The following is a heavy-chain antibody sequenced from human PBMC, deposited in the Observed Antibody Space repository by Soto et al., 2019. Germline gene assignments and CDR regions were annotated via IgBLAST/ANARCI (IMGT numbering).Heavy chain of an antibody. D-gene: IGHD1-1*01. Sequence: SQTLSLTCAISGDSVSSNSAGWNWIRQTTTRDLEWLGRTYYKSKWYYTYAASVKSRITVSPDTSKNNFSLQLTSVTPEDTAVYYCARGSWDDVSGHYYMDVWDKGTTVTVSS. CDR2: TYYKSKWYY. CDR3: ARGSWDDVSGHYYMDV. CDR1: GDSVSSNSAG. J-gene: IGHJ6*03. V-gene: IGHV6-1*01.